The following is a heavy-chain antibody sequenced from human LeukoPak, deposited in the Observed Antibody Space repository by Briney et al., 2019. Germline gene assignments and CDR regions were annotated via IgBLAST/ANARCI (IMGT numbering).Heavy chain of an antibody. D-gene: IGHD2-15*01. V-gene: IGHV3-21*04. Sequence: GGSLRLSCAASGFTFSSYSMNWVRQAPGKGLEWVSSISSSSSYIYYADSVKGRFTISRDNAKNSRYLQMNSLRAEDTAVYYCAKIFAVVVVAATSDYWGQGTLVTVSS. J-gene: IGHJ4*02. CDR2: ISSSSSYI. CDR1: GFTFSSYS. CDR3: AKIFAVVVVAATSDY.